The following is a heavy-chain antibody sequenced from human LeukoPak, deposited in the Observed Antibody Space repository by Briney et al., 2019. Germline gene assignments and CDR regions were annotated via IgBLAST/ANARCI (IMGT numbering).Heavy chain of an antibody. CDR3: ARSIAGTRSKFDY. CDR2: IYYSGST. V-gene: IGHV4-59*08. Sequence: SETLSLTCTVSGGSISNYYWSWIRQPPGEGLEWIGYIYYSGSTNYNPYLKSRVTISVDTSKNQFSLMLSSVTAADTAVYYCARSIAGTRSKFDYWGQGTLVTVSS. D-gene: IGHD1/OR15-1a*01. CDR1: GGSISNYY. J-gene: IGHJ4*02.